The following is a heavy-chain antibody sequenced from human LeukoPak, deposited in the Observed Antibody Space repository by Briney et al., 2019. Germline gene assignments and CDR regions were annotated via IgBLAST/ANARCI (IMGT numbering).Heavy chain of an antibody. CDR2: IIPIFGTA. J-gene: IGHJ5*02. V-gene: IGHV1-69*06. CDR1: GGTFSSYA. Sequence: VASVKVSCKASGGTFSSYAISWVRQAPGQGLEWMGGIIPIFGTANYAQKFQGRVTITADKSTSTAYMELSSLRSEDTAVYYCARTQWATVTTYNWFDPWGQGTLVTVSS. D-gene: IGHD4-17*01. CDR3: ARTQWATVTTYNWFDP.